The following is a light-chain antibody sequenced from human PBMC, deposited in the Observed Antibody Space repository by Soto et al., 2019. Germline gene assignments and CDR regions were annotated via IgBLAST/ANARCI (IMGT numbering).Light chain of an antibody. CDR2: DAS. CDR1: QSVSNN. V-gene: IGKV3-15*01. Sequence: ILMTQSPATLSVSPGERATLSCRASQSVSNNLAWYQQKPGQAPRLLIYDASTSATGIPARFSVSGSGTEFTLTITGLQSEDFAVYYCQHYNNWPPWTFGQGTKVEIK. J-gene: IGKJ1*01. CDR3: QHYNNWPPWT.